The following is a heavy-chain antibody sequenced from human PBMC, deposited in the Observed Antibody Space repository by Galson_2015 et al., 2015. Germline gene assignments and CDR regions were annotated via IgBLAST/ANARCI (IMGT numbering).Heavy chain of an antibody. V-gene: IGHV1-18*04. CDR1: GYIFITYG. CDR2: ISAFNGHT. CDR3: AVSYYDILTGYLGRRFDY. J-gene: IGHJ4*02. Sequence: SVKVSCKASGYIFITYGISWVRQAPGQGLEWMGWISAFNGHTNYEENLQDRVTMTTDTSASTAYMELSSLRSEDTAVYYCAVSYYDILTGYLGRRFDYWGQGTLVTVSS. D-gene: IGHD3-9*01.